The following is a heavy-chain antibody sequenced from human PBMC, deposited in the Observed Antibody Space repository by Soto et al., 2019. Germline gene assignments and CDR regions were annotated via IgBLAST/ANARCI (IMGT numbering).Heavy chain of an antibody. V-gene: IGHV4-59*01. CDR3: ARDRALYESSGLYFDY. CDR1: GGSISSYY. D-gene: IGHD3-22*01. Sequence: PSETLSLTCTVSGGSISSYYWSWTRQPPGKGLEWIGYIYDSGSTNYNPSLKSRVTISVDTSKNQFSLRLTSVTAADTAVYFCARDRALYESSGLYFDYWGQGTLVTVSS. CDR2: IYDSGST. J-gene: IGHJ4*02.